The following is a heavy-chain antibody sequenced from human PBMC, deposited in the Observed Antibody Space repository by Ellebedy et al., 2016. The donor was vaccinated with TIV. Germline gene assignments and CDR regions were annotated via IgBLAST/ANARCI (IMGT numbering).Heavy chain of an antibody. J-gene: IGHJ6*02. CDR2: INSDGSST. D-gene: IGHD5-18*01. Sequence: GGSLRLSXAASGFTFSSYWMHWVRQAPGKGLVWVSRINSDGSSTSYADSVKGRFTISRDNAKNTLYLQMNSLRAEDTAVYYCARGAINVDTAMMERYYYYGMDVWGQGTTVTVSS. V-gene: IGHV3-74*01. CDR3: ARGAINVDTAMMERYYYYGMDV. CDR1: GFTFSSYW.